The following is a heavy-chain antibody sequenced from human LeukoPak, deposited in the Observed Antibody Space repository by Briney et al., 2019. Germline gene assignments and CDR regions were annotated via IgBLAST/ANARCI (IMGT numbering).Heavy chain of an antibody. J-gene: IGHJ4*02. CDR2: ISTDTT. V-gene: IGHV3-23*01. CDR3: AREQYYDFWSGPPHFFDY. Sequence: GGSLRLSCAASGFTFSRYGMSWVRQAPGEGLEWVSAISTDTTYYADSVKGRFTISRDNSKNTVYLQMNSLRAEDTAVYYCAREQYYDFWSGPPHFFDYWGQGTLVTVSS. CDR1: GFTFSRYG. D-gene: IGHD3-3*01.